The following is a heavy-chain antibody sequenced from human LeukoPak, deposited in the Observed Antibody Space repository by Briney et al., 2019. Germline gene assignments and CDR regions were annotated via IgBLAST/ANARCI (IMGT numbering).Heavy chain of an antibody. Sequence: GGSLRLSCAASGFTFRSYSMNWVRQAPGKGLEWVSSISSSSSYIYYADSVKGRFTISRDNAKNSLYLQMNSLRAEDTAVYYCARENLEYVDTAMVTTGGAFDIWGQGTMVTVSS. CDR2: ISSSSSYI. D-gene: IGHD5-18*01. V-gene: IGHV3-21*01. CDR3: ARENLEYVDTAMVTTGGAFDI. J-gene: IGHJ3*02. CDR1: GFTFRSYS.